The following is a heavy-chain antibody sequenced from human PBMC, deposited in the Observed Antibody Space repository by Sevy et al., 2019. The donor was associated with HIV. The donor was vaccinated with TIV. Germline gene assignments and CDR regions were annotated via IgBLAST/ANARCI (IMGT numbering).Heavy chain of an antibody. CDR3: ARELDPTGYYYYYGMDV. V-gene: IGHV3-48*03. CDR1: GFTFSSYE. J-gene: IGHJ6*02. Sequence: GGSLRLSCAASGFTFSSYEMNWVRQAPGKGLEWVSYISSSGSTIYYADSVKGRFTISRDNAKNSLYLQMNSLRAEDTAVSYCARELDPTGYYYYYGMDVWGQGTTVTVSS. CDR2: ISSSGSTI.